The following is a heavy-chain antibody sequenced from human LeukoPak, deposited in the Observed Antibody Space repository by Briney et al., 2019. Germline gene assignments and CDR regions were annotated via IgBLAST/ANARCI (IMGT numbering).Heavy chain of an antibody. CDR1: GGSISSYY. J-gene: IGHJ4*02. CDR3: ARVSRGNSVGGDY. CDR2: IYYNGNT. D-gene: IGHD4-23*01. Sequence: SETLSLTCTVSGGSISSYYWSWIRQPPGKGLEWIGFIYYNGNTGYNPSLKSRVTISLDTSKNQFSLKLSSVTAADTAMYYCARVSRGNSVGGDYWGQGTLVTVSS. V-gene: IGHV4-59*01.